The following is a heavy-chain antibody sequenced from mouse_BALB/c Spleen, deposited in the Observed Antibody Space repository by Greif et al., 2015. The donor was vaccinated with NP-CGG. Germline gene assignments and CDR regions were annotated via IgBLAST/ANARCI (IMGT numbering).Heavy chain of an antibody. D-gene: IGHD1-2*01. Sequence: VKLVESGAELAKPGASVKMSCKASGYTFTSYWMHWVKQRPGQGLEWIGYINPSTGYTEYNQKFKDKATLTADKSSSTAYMQLSSLTSEDSAVYYCARRLATATAYWGQGTLVTVSA. CDR1: GYTFTSYW. CDR3: ARRLATATAY. V-gene: IGHV1-7*01. J-gene: IGHJ3*01. CDR2: INPSTGYT.